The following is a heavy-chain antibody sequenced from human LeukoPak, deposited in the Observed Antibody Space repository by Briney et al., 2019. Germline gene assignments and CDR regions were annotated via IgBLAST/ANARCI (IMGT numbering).Heavy chain of an antibody. CDR3: AREGITGTTLGFGY. J-gene: IGHJ4*02. D-gene: IGHD1-7*01. CDR2: IYTSGST. CDR1: GGSISSGSYY. V-gene: IGHV4-61*02. Sequence: PSETLSLTCTVSGGSISSGSYYWSWIRQPAGKGLEWIGRIYTSGSTNYNPSLKSRVTISVDTSKNQFSLKLSSVTAADTAVYYCAREGITGTTLGFGYRGQGTLVTVSS.